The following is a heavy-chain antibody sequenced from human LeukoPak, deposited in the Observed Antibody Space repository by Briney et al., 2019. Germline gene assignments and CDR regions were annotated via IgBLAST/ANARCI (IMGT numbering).Heavy chain of an antibody. J-gene: IGHJ3*02. V-gene: IGHV3-53*01. CDR3: ATISYENAFHI. CDR1: GFTVSSNY. D-gene: IGHD3-3*01. Sequence: PGGSLRLSCAASGFTVSSNYMSWVRQAPGKGLEWVSVIYSGGSTYYADSVKGRFTISRDNSKNTLYLQMNSLRAEDTAVYYCATISYENAFHIWGQGTMVTVSS. CDR2: IYSGGST.